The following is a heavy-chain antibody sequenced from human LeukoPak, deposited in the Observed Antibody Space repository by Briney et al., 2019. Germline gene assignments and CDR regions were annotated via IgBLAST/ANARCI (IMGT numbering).Heavy chain of an antibody. CDR2: IYTSGSP. CDR3: ARGSEQWLTYFDY. CDR1: GGSISSNS. J-gene: IGHJ4*02. V-gene: IGHV4-4*07. D-gene: IGHD6-19*01. Sequence: SETLSLTCIVSGGSISSNSCSWIRQPAGKGLEWIGHIYTSGSPNYNPSLRSRVTMSVDTSKNQISLKLSSVTAADSTVYYCARGSEQWLTYFDYWGQGTLVTVSS.